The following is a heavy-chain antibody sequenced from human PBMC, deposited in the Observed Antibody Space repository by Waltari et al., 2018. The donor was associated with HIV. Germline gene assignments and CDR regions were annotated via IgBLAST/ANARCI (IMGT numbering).Heavy chain of an antibody. CDR2: ISSGSTYI. V-gene: IGHV3-21*06. Sequence: EVQLVESGGGLVKPGGSLRLSCAASGFTFSSYSMNWVRQAPRKGLEWVSFISSGSTYIYYANSVKGRFTISRDNGKNSLHLQMKGLRAEDTAVYYCARGATDVDAFDFWGQGTMVTVSS. CDR3: ARGATDVDAFDF. CDR1: GFTFSSYS. J-gene: IGHJ3*01.